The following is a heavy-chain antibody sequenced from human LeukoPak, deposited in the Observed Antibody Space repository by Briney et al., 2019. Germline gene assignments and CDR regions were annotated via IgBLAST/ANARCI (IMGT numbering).Heavy chain of an antibody. Sequence: PGGSLRLSCAASGFTFSSYAMSWVRQAPGKGLEWVSAISGSGGSTYYADSVKGRFTISRDNSKNTLYLQMNSLRAEDTAVYYCARATTTVTTSGLHEGNWFDPWGQGTLVTVSS. CDR1: GFTFSSYA. J-gene: IGHJ5*02. CDR2: ISGSGGST. V-gene: IGHV3-23*01. D-gene: IGHD4-17*01. CDR3: ARATTTVTTSGLHEGNWFDP.